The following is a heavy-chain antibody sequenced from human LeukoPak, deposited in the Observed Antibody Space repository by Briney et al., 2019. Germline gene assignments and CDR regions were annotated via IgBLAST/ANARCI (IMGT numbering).Heavy chain of an antibody. CDR1: GYSFTNYW. CDR2: KYPGDSDT. V-gene: IGHV5-51*01. J-gene: IGHJ5*02. D-gene: IGHD2-15*01. Sequence: GESLKISCKGSGYSFTNYWIGWVRQLPGKGLDWMGIKYPGDSDTTYSPSFQGQVTISADKSISTAYLQWSSLKASDTAIYYCARRYCSGGSCYRNWFDPWGQGTLVTVSS. CDR3: ARRYCSGGSCYRNWFDP.